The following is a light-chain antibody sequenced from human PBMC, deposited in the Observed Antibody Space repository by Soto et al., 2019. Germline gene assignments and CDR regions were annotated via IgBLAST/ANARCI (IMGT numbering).Light chain of an antibody. J-gene: IGLJ1*01. Sequence: QSALTQPPSASGSPGQSVTISCTGSSSDVGGYNLVSWYQQRPGEVPKVLIYGVTKRASGVPDRFSGSKSGNTASLTVSGLQAEDEADYYCSSYAGSNSYVFGTGTKVTVL. V-gene: IGLV2-8*01. CDR1: SSDVGGYNL. CDR2: GVT. CDR3: SSYAGSNSYV.